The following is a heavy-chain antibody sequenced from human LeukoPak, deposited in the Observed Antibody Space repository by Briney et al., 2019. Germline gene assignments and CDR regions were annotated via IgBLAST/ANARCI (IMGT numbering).Heavy chain of an antibody. CDR1: GFTFSAYA. D-gene: IGHD2-21*02. CDR2: IRGGGGSA. J-gene: IGHJ3*02. Sequence: GGSLRLSCTASGFTFSAYAMMWVRHAPGKGPEWVSAIRGGGGSAFYADSVKGRFTISRDNSKYTLFLQMNSLRAEDTAVYYCARDPNGDCIGAFDMWGPGTMVTVSS. CDR3: ARDPNGDCIGAFDM. V-gene: IGHV3-23*01.